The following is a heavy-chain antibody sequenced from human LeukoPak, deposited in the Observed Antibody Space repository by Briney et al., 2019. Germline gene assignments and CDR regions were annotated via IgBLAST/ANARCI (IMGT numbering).Heavy chain of an antibody. D-gene: IGHD6-6*01. CDR3: VSSSSAPDFDY. Sequence: GGSLRLSCAASGFTFSSYSMNWVRHAPGKGLEWVSSISSSSSYIYYADSVKGRFTISRDNAKNSLYLQMNSLRAEDTAVYYCVSSSSAPDFDYWGQGTLVTVSS. CDR1: GFTFSSYS. J-gene: IGHJ4*02. CDR2: ISSSSSYI. V-gene: IGHV3-21*01.